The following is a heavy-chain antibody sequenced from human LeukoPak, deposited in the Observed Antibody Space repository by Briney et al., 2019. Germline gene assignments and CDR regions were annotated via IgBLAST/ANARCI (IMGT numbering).Heavy chain of an antibody. V-gene: IGHV3-30*02. CDR3: ARAYGSGEYNWFDP. Sequence: GGSLRLSCAASGFTFSSYGMHWVRQAPGKGLEWVAFIRYDGSNKYYADSVKGRFTISRDNSKNTLYLEMNSLRAEDTAVYYCARAYGSGEYNWFDPWGQGTLVTVSS. CDR2: IRYDGSNK. J-gene: IGHJ5*02. CDR1: GFTFSSYG. D-gene: IGHD3-10*01.